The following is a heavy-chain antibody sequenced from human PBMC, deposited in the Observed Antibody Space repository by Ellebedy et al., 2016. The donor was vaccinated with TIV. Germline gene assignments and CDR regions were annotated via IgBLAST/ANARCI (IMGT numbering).Heavy chain of an antibody. CDR2: IYTSGST. CDR1: GGSISSYY. Sequence: MPSETLSLTCTVSGGSISSYYWSWIRQPAGKGLEWIGRIYTSGSTNYNPSLQSRVTMSVDTSKNQFSLKLSSVTAADTAVHYCAGGYSSGWTDYWGQGTLVTVSS. D-gene: IGHD6-19*01. CDR3: AGGYSSGWTDY. J-gene: IGHJ4*02. V-gene: IGHV4-4*07.